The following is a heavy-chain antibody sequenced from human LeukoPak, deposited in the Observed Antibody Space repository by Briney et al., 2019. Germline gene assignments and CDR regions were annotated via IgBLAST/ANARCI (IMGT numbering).Heavy chain of an antibody. D-gene: IGHD1-26*01. CDR1: GDSFSSGGYS. CDR3: ARDSVYSGSSLDY. CDR2: IYYSGST. J-gene: IGHJ4*02. Sequence: SQTLSLTCAVSGDSFSSGGYSWIWIPQPPGMELEWIVNIYYSGSTYYNPSLKSRVTISVDTSKNHFSLKLSSVTAADTAVYYCARDSVYSGSSLDYWGQGDLVTVSS. V-gene: IGHV4-30-4*07.